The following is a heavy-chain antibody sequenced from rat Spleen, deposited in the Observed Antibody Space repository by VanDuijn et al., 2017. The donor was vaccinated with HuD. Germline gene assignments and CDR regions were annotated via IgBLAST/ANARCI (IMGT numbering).Heavy chain of an antibody. CDR1: GFTFSNYY. CDR2: ISPGGGDT. V-gene: IGHV5-25*01. J-gene: IGHJ2*01. Sequence: EVQLVESGGGLVQPGRSMKLSCTASGFTFSNYYMAWVRQAPTKGLEWVASISPGGGDTYYRVSVKCRFTISRDNAISTLYLQMDRLRSEDTATYYCARSIPGYDLFDYGGQGVMVTVSS. D-gene: IGHD1-4*01. CDR3: ARSIPGYDLFDY.